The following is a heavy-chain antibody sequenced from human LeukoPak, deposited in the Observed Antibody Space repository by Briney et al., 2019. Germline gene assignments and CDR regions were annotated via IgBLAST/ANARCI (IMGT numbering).Heavy chain of an antibody. D-gene: IGHD1-26*01. V-gene: IGHV4-30-2*01. CDR1: GGSISSGGYS. J-gene: IGHJ5*02. CDR2: IYHSGST. CDR3: ARGRGWERRWFDP. Sequence: SETLSLTCAVSGGSISSGGYSWSWIRQPPGKGLEWIGYIYHSGSTYYNPSLKSRVTISVDTSKNQFSLKLSSVTAADTAVYYCARGRGWERRWFDPWGQGTLVTVSS.